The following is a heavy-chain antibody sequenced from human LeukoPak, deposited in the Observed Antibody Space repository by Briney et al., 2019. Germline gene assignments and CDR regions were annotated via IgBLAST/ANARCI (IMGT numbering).Heavy chain of an antibody. D-gene: IGHD3-3*01. CDR1: GVPISGGRYY. Sequence: PSGTLSLTCTVSGVPISGGRYYWGWIRQPPGKGLEWIGSVYYNGDTLDTPSLKSRVILSVDMSKNQFSVELTSVTAAETAVYYCARHASGVFDYWGLGILVTVSS. CDR2: VYYNGDT. J-gene: IGHJ4*02. CDR3: ARHASGVFDY. V-gene: IGHV4-39*01.